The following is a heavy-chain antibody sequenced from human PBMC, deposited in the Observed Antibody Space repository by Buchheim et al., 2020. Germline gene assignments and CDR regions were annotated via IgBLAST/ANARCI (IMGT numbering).Heavy chain of an antibody. J-gene: IGHJ6*02. V-gene: IGHV4-34*10. CDR1: GGSFGSFY. D-gene: IGHD1-20*01. CDR2: INQRGDT. CDR3: ARWAVTALVYPYYGMDV. Sequence: QVQLQESGPGLVKPSETLSLTCAVFGGSFGSFYWSWIRQPPGKGLEWIGEINQRGDTNYNPSLKSRITISIDTSKNQFSLRLNSVTAADTAVYYCARWAVTALVYPYYGMDVWGHGT.